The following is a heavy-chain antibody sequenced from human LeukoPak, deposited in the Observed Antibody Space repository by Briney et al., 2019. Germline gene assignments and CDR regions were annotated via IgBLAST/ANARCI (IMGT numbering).Heavy chain of an antibody. CDR1: GYTFTSYG. Sequence: GASVKVSCKASGYTFTSYGISWVRQALGQGLEWMGWISAYNGNTNYAQKLQGRVTMTTDTSTSTAYMELSSLRSEDTAVYYCARHSSSWYFDYWGQGTLVTVSS. CDR2: ISAYNGNT. V-gene: IGHV1-18*01. J-gene: IGHJ4*02. CDR3: ARHSSSWYFDY. D-gene: IGHD6-13*01.